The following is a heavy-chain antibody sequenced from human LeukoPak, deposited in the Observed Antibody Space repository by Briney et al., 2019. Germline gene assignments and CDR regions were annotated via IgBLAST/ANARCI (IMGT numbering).Heavy chain of an antibody. CDR3: ARVAIFGVVINPDYYYYYYMDV. CDR1: GGSISSSSYY. Sequence: PSETLSLTCTVSGGSISSSSYYWGWIRQPPGKGLEWIGGIYYSGSTYYNPSLKSRVTISVDTSKNQFSLKLSSVTAADTAVYYCARVAIFGVVINPDYYYYYYMDVWGKGTTVTVSS. D-gene: IGHD3-3*01. J-gene: IGHJ6*03. V-gene: IGHV4-39*07. CDR2: IYYSGST.